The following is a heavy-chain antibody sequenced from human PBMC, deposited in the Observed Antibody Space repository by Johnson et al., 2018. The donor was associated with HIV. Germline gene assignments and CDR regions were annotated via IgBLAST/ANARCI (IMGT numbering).Heavy chain of an antibody. Sequence: VQLVESGGGLVQPGGSLRLSCAASGFTFSSYWMSWVRQAPGKGLEWVANIKQDGSEKYYVDSVKGRFSISRDNAKNSLDLQMNSLRAEDTAVYYCARDTSGEWRAFDIWGQGTMVTVSS. V-gene: IGHV3-7*05. D-gene: IGHD3-10*01. J-gene: IGHJ3*02. CDR2: IKQDGSEK. CDR3: ARDTSGEWRAFDI. CDR1: GFTFSSYW.